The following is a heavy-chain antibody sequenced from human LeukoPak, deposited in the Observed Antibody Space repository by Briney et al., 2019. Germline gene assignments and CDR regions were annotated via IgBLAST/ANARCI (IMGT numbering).Heavy chain of an antibody. Sequence: GGSLRLSCAASGFTFSTYEMSWVREAPGKGLEWVSYISSSGNTIYYADSVKGRFTISRDNAKNSLSLQMNSLRAEDTAVYYCARTYSSGSWDYWGQGTLVTVSS. J-gene: IGHJ4*02. CDR2: ISSSGNTI. V-gene: IGHV3-48*03. CDR3: ARTYSSGSWDY. D-gene: IGHD5-18*01. CDR1: GFTFSTYE.